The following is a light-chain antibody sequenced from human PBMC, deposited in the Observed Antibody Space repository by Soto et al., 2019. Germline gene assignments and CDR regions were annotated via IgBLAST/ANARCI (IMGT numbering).Light chain of an antibody. V-gene: IGKV1-5*03. CDR3: QQYSSNSM. Sequence: DIQMTQSPSTLSASVGDRVTITCRASQSISDWLAWYQQKPGKAPKLLIYMTSSLESGVPSRFSGSGSGTEFTLTISSLQPDDFATYYCQQYSSNSMFGPGTKVDI. J-gene: IGKJ1*01. CDR2: MTS. CDR1: QSISDW.